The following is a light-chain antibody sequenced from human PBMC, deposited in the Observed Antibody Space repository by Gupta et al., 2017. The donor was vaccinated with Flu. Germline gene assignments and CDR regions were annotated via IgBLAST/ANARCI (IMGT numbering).Light chain of an antibody. CDR3: MQALQTPLT. CDR1: QSLLHSNGYNY. V-gene: IGKV2-28*01. J-gene: IGKJ4*01. Sequence: DIVMTQSPLSLPVTPGEPASISCRSSQSLLHSNGYNYLDWYLQKPGQSPQLLIYLGSNRASGVPDRFSGSGSGTDFTLIISRVEAEDVGVYYCMQALQTPLTFGGGTKVEIK. CDR2: LGS.